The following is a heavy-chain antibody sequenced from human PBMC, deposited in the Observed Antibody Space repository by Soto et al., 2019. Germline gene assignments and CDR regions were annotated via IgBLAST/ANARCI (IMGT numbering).Heavy chain of an antibody. V-gene: IGHV3-48*02. D-gene: IGHD2-15*01. J-gene: IGHJ6*02. CDR2: IGNTLDTI. CDR3: ARGDCSGGRCYGIDF. Sequence: GGSLRLSCAASGFAFSGHTMNWVRQAPGKGLEWVAYIGNTLDTIYYADSVKGRFIISRDDAMKSVFLHMSSLRDDDTAVYYCARGDCSGGRCYGIDFWGRGSTVIVSS. CDR1: GFAFSGHT.